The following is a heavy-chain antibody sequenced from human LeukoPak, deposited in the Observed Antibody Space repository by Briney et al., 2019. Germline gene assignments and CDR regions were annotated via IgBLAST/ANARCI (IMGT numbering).Heavy chain of an antibody. J-gene: IGHJ4*02. CDR1: GFTFSSYA. Sequence: GGSLRLSCAASGFTFSSYAMHWVRQAPGKGLEWVAVISYDGSNKYCADSVKGRFTISRDNAKNSLYLQMNSLRVEDTAVYYCAKLAKYFYGSETYYFFEHWGQGTPVTTSS. CDR2: ISYDGSNK. D-gene: IGHD3-10*01. CDR3: AKLAKYFYGSETYYFFEH. V-gene: IGHV3-30*04.